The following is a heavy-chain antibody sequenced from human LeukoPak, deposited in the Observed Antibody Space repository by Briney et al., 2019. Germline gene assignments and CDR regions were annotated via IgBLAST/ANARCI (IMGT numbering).Heavy chain of an antibody. D-gene: IGHD6-13*01. V-gene: IGHV3-9*01. CDR1: GLTFDDYA. CDR3: AKARGSSRWYAMDV. CDR2: VSWNSDNI. Sequence: GGSLRLSCAASGLTFDDYAIHWVRQAPGKGLEWVSGVSWNSDNIGYADSVKGRFTISRDNAKNSLHLQMNSLRAEDTALYYCAKARGSSRWYAMDVWGQGTTVTVSS. J-gene: IGHJ6*02.